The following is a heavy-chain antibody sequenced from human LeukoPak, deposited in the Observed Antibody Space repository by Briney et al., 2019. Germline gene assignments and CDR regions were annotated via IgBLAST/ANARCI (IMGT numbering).Heavy chain of an antibody. J-gene: IGHJ6*03. CDR1: GYTFTGYY. CDR2: INPNSGGT. D-gene: IGHD5-18*01. V-gene: IGHV1-2*02. Sequence: ASVKVSCKASGYTFTGYYMHWVRQAPGQGLEWMGWINPNSGGTNYAQKFQGRVTMTRDTSITTAYMELSRLRSDDTAVYYCARNVDTAMVPYSSSSGDYMDVWGKGTTVTVSS. CDR3: ARNVDTAMVPYSSSSGDYMDV.